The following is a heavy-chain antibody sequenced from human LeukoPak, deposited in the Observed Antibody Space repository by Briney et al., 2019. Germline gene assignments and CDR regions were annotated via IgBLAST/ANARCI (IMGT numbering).Heavy chain of an antibody. CDR1: GGTFSSYA. D-gene: IGHD1-26*01. Sequence: GASVKVSCKASGGTFSSYAVSWVRQAPGQGLEWMGGIIPIFGTANYAQKFQGRVTITADESTSTAYMELRSLRSDDTAVYYCARAPIVGATHFDYWGQGTLVTVSS. J-gene: IGHJ4*02. CDR3: ARAPIVGATHFDY. CDR2: IIPIFGTA. V-gene: IGHV1-69*13.